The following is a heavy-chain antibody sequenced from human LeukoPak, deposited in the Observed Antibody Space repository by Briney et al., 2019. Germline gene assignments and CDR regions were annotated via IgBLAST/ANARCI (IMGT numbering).Heavy chain of an antibody. V-gene: IGHV4-31*03. CDR2: IYYSGST. D-gene: IGHD3-16*02. Sequence: SQTLSLTCTVSGGSISSGGYYWSWIRQHPGKGLELIGFIYYSGSTYYNPSFKSRVTFSVDTSKSQFSLKLSSVNAADTALYYCARAVYDYIWGSYRFDYWGQGTLVTVSS. CDR1: GGSISSGGYY. J-gene: IGHJ4*02. CDR3: ARAVYDYIWGSYRFDY.